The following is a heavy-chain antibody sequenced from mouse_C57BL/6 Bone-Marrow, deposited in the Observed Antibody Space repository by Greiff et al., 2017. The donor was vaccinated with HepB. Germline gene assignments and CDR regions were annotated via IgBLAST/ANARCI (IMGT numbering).Heavy chain of an antibody. D-gene: IGHD2-3*01. CDR1: GYTFTSYW. CDR3: SRGDGYFYYAMDY. CDR2: IDPSDSET. V-gene: IGHV1-52*01. J-gene: IGHJ4*01. Sequence: QVQLKQPGAELVRPGSSVKLSCKASGYTFTSYWMHWVKQRPIQGLEWIGNIDPSDSETHYNQKFKDKATLTVDKSSSTAYMQLSSLTSEDSAVYYCSRGDGYFYYAMDYGGQGTSVTVSS.